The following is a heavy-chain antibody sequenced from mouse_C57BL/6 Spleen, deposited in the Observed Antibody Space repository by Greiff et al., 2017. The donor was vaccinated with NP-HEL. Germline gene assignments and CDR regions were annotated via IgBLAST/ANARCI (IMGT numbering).Heavy chain of an antibody. CDR2: IYPGSGST. J-gene: IGHJ2*01. CDR3: ATGYYGSSSYYFDY. Sequence: VQLQQPGAELVKPGASVKMSCKASGYTFTSYWITWVKQRPGQGLEWIGDIYPGSGSTNYNEKFKSKATLTVDTSSSTAYMQLSSLTSEDSAVYYCATGYYGSSSYYFDYWGQGTTLTVSS. CDR1: GYTFTSYW. V-gene: IGHV1-55*01. D-gene: IGHD1-1*01.